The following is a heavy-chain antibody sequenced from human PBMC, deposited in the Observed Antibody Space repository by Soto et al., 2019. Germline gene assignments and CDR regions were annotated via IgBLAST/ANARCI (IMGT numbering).Heavy chain of an antibody. CDR3: ARVPPRYCTNGVCYTLGFDP. CDR1: GGSISSGGYY. Sequence: QVQLQESGPGLVKPSQTLSLTCTVSGGSISSGGYYWSWNRQHPGKGLEWIGYIYYSGSTYYNPSLKSRVTISVDTSKNQFSLKLSSVTAADTAVYYCARVPPRYCTNGVCYTLGFDPWGQGTLVTVSS. D-gene: IGHD2-8*01. V-gene: IGHV4-31*03. J-gene: IGHJ5*02. CDR2: IYYSGST.